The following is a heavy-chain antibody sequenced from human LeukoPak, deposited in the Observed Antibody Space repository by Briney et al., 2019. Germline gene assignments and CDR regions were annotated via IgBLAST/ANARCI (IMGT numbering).Heavy chain of an antibody. Sequence: ASVRVSCKASGYTFTSYGISWVRQAPGQGLEWMGWISAYNGNTNYAQKLQGRVTMTTDTSTSTAYMELRSLRSDDTAVYYCAREGRGLGRSGNDYWGQGTLVTVSS. CDR2: ISAYNGNT. CDR1: GYTFTSYG. J-gene: IGHJ4*02. CDR3: AREGRGLGRSGNDY. V-gene: IGHV1-18*01. D-gene: IGHD5-12*01.